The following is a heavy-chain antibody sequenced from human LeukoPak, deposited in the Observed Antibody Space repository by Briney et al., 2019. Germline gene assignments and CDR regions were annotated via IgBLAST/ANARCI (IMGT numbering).Heavy chain of an antibody. J-gene: IGHJ3*01. CDR1: GFTFDDYA. Sequence: GRSLRLSCAASGFTFDDYAMHWVRQAPGKGLEWGSGISWNSGSIDYADSVKGRFTISRDNAKNSLYLQMNRLRAEDTALYYCEKVIVDTITGSFDLWGQGKMVSVSS. V-gene: IGHV3-9*01. CDR2: ISWNSGSI. D-gene: IGHD5-12*01. CDR3: EKVIVDTITGSFDL.